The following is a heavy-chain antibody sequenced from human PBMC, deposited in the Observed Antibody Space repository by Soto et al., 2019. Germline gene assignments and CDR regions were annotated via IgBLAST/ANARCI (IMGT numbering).Heavy chain of an antibody. CDR2: INAGNGNT. J-gene: IGHJ4*02. V-gene: IGHV1-3*01. CDR3: AASSGYDFFVDY. D-gene: IGHD5-12*01. CDR1: GYTFTSSA. Sequence: QVQLVQPGAEVKKPGASVKVSCKASGYTFTSSAMHWVRQAPGQRLEWRGWINAGNGNTKYSQKFQGRVTITRDTSASTAYMELSSLRSEDTAVYYCAASSGYDFFVDYWGQGTLVTVSS.